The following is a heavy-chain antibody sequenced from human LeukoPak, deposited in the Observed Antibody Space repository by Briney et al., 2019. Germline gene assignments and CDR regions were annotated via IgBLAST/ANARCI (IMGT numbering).Heavy chain of an antibody. D-gene: IGHD3-10*01. J-gene: IGHJ3*02. CDR3: ARDGNYVHNYYYDVFDI. CDR1: GSTLGGFW. Sequence: PGGSLRLSCVASGSTLGGFWLPWFGQAQGKGLGGVATSGEDGSRTYYVDSAKGRFTISRDNAKNSLYLQLNSLRADDTAVYYCARDGNYVHNYYYDVFDIWGQGTMVTVSP. CDR2: SGEDGSRT. V-gene: IGHV3-7*01.